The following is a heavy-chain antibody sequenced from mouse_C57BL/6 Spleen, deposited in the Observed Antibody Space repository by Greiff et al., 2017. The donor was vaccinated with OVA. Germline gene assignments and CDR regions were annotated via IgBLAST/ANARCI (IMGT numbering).Heavy chain of an antibody. V-gene: IGHV5-16*01. CDR2: INYDGSST. D-gene: IGHD1-1*01. Sequence: EVQLVESEGRLVQPGSSMKLSCTASGFTFSDYYMAWVRQVPEKGLEWVANINYDGSSTYYLDSLKSRFIISRDNAKNILYLQMSSLKSEDTATYYCARFYYYYGSSYGYFDVWGTGTTVTVSS. CDR1: GFTFSDYY. J-gene: IGHJ1*03. CDR3: ARFYYYYGSSYGYFDV.